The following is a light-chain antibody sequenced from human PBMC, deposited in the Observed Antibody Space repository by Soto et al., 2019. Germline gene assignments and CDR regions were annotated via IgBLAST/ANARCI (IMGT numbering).Light chain of an antibody. Sequence: EIVMTQSPVTLSVSPGERATLSCRASQSVRSNLAWYQQKPGQAPSLLIYGAFTRATGIPTRFSGSGSGTEFTITISSLQSEDFAVYYCQPYNNWALTFGGGTKWIS. CDR1: QSVRSN. J-gene: IGKJ4*01. V-gene: IGKV3-15*01. CDR3: QPYNNWALT. CDR2: GAF.